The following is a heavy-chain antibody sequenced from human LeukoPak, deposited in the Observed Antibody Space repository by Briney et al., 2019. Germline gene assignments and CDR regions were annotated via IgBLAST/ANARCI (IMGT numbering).Heavy chain of an antibody. J-gene: IGHJ4*02. Sequence: ASVKVSCKASGYTFTSYGISWVRQAPGQGREWMGWISAYNGNTNYAQKLQGRVTMTTDTSTSTAYMELRRLRSDDTAVYYCARVSYYYDSSGYSPGLAHYWGQGTLVTVSS. CDR3: ARVSYYYDSSGYSPGLAHY. D-gene: IGHD3-22*01. CDR1: GYTFTSYG. V-gene: IGHV1-18*01. CDR2: ISAYNGNT.